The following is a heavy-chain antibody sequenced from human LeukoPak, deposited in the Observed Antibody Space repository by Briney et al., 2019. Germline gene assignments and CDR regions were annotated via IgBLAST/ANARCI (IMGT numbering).Heavy chain of an antibody. J-gene: IGHJ4*02. CDR1: GFTFSSYG. V-gene: IGHV3-33*06. D-gene: IGHD2-21*01. CDR3: AKFLPTHIVVASYYFDY. Sequence: PGGSLRLSCAASGFTFSSYGMHWVRQAPGKGLEWVAVIWYDGSNKYYADSVKGRFTISRDNSKNTLYLQMNSLRAEDTAVYYCAKFLPTHIVVASYYFDYWGQGTLVTVSS. CDR2: IWYDGSNK.